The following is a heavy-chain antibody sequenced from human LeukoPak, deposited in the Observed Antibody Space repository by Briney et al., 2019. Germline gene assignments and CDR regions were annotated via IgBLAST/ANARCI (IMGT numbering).Heavy chain of an antibody. J-gene: IGHJ4*02. D-gene: IGHD3-22*01. CDR3: ARTMDSSGHYRWGIAY. CDR1: GYTFTGYY. CDR2: INPNSGGT. V-gene: IGHV1-2*02. Sequence: ASVKVSFKASGYTFTGYYMHWVRQAPGQGLEWMGWINPNSGGTNYAQKFQGRVTMTRDTSISTAYMELSRLRSDDTAVYYCARTMDSSGHYRWGIAYWGQGTLVTVSS.